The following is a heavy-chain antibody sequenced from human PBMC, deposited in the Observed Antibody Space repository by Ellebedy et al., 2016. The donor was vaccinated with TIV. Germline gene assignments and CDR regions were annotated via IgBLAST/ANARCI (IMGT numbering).Heavy chain of an antibody. D-gene: IGHD3-9*01. CDR2: IYPGDSDT. CDR3: ARNSNYDILTGSYYGMDV. Sequence: GESLKISXKGSGYSFTSYWIGWVRQMPGKGLEWMGIIYPGDSDTRYSPSFQGQVTISADKSISTAYLQWSSLKASDTAMYYCARNSNYDILTGSYYGMDVWGQGTTVTVSS. V-gene: IGHV5-51*01. CDR1: GYSFTSYW. J-gene: IGHJ6*02.